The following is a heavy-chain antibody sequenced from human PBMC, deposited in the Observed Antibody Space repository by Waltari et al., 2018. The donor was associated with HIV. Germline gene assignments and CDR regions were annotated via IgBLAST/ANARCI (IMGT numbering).Heavy chain of an antibody. CDR1: GYTFTGYY. J-gene: IGHJ4*02. D-gene: IGHD3-10*01. Sequence: QVQLVQSGAEVKKPGASVKVSCKASGYTFTGYYMHWVRQAPGQGLGWRGGINPNSGGTNYAQKFQGRVTMTMETSISTSYMELSRLRSDDTAVYYCAILYGRNFDYWGQGTLVTVSS. CDR3: AILYGRNFDY. CDR2: INPNSGGT. V-gene: IGHV1-2*02.